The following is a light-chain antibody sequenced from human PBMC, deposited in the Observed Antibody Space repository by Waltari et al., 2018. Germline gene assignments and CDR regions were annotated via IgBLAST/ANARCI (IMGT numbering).Light chain of an antibody. V-gene: IGKV3-20*01. CDR3: QYYASPLSWT. Sequence: DIVLTQSPGTLSLSPGERATLSCRASQSVDSTYLAWYQHRPGQPPRLLIYGASSRATGIPDRFSGSGSGTDFTLTISRLESEDFAVYYCQYYASPLSWTFGRGTKVAIK. J-gene: IGKJ1*01. CDR2: GAS. CDR1: QSVDSTY.